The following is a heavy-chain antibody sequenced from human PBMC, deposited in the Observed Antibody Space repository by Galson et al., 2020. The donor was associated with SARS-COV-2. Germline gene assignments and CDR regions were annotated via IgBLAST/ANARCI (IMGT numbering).Heavy chain of an antibody. D-gene: IGHD3-10*01. CDR3: ARSYGDYDMDV. CDR1: GFTVSSNY. J-gene: IGHJ6*03. Sequence: GGSLRLSCAASGFTVSSNYLSWVPQAPGKGLKWVSVIYIVGSTYYADAVKDRFTIFRHNSKNTLYLQMNSLRAEDTAVYYCARSYGDYDMDVWGKGTTVTGSS. CDR2: IYIVGST. V-gene: IGHV3-53*04.